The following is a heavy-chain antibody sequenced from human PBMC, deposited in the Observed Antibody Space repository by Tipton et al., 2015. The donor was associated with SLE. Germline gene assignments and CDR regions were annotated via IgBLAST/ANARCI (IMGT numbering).Heavy chain of an antibody. J-gene: IGHJ6*03. D-gene: IGHD6-13*01. CDR3: AKDLYSGYYYYMDV. CDR1: GFTFSSYG. V-gene: IGHV3-30*18. CDR2: MSYDGSNK. Sequence: RSLRLSCAASGFTFSSYGMHWVRQAPGKGLEWVAVMSYDGSNKYYADSVKGRFTISRDNSKNTLYLQMNSLRAEDTAVYYCAKDLYSGYYYYMDVWGKGTTVTVSS.